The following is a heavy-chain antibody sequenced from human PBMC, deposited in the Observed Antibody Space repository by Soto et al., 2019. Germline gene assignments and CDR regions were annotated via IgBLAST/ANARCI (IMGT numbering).Heavy chain of an antibody. J-gene: IGHJ4*02. Sequence: SETLSLTCSVSGGSISSNYWSWIRQPPGKGLEWIGYIYNSGSTNYNPSLKSRVTISVDTSKNQFSLKLSSVTAADTAVYYCARIGVLQLWSYYFDYWGKGTLVTVS. CDR2: IYNSGST. D-gene: IGHD5-18*01. CDR3: ARIGVLQLWSYYFDY. V-gene: IGHV4-59*01. CDR1: GGSISSNY.